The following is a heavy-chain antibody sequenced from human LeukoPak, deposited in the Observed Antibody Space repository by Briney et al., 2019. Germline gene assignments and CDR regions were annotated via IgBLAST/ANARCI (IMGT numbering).Heavy chain of an antibody. Sequence: GGSLRLSCAAYGFTFSSYWMHWVRQAPGKGLVWVSRINSDGSSTSYADSVKARFTISRDNAKNAVYLQMTSLRAEETAVYYCARAGWELLNDIWGQGTMVTVSS. CDR2: INSDGSST. CDR3: ARAGWELLNDI. V-gene: IGHV3-74*01. D-gene: IGHD1-26*01. J-gene: IGHJ3*02. CDR1: GFTFSSYW.